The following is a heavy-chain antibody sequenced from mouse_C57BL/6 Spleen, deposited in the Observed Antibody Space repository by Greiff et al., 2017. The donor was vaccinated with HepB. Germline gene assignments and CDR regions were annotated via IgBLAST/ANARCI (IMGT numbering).Heavy chain of an antibody. CDR1: GFTFSDYG. CDR3: AEGNYVGAMDY. V-gene: IGHV5-17*01. J-gene: IGHJ4*01. Sequence: EVKLVESGGGLVKPGGSLKLSCAASGFTFSDYGMHWVRQAPEKGLEWVAYISSGSSTIYYADTVKGRFTISRDNAKNTLFLQMTSLRCEDTAMYYCAEGNYVGAMDYWGQGTSVTVSS. CDR2: ISSGSSTI. D-gene: IGHD2-1*01.